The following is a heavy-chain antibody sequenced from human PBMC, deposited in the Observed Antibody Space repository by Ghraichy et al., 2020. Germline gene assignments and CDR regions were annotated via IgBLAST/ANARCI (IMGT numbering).Heavy chain of an antibody. CDR1: GFTVGDFA. CDR3: ARDEGYDILTGYYKFEY. Sequence: GESLRLSCIASGFTVGDFAIHWVRQAPGKGLEWVAFIRYDGSKKFYADSVKGRFTISRDNSKNTLYLQMNSLRAEDTAVYYCARDEGYDILTGYYKFEYWGQGTLVTVSS. J-gene: IGHJ4*02. V-gene: IGHV3-30*02. CDR2: IRYDGSKK. D-gene: IGHD3-9*01.